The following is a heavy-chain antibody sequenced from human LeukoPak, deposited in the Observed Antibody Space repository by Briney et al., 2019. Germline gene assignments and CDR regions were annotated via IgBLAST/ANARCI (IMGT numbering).Heavy chain of an antibody. Sequence: GGSLRLSCTASEFALSTYAMNWVRQAPGKGLEWVSAISGSGGSTYYADSVKGRFSISRDNSKNTLYLQMNSLRAEDTAVYYCAKTLDPWGQGTLVTVSS. CDR1: EFALSTYA. V-gene: IGHV3-23*01. CDR3: AKTLDP. J-gene: IGHJ5*02. CDR2: ISGSGGST.